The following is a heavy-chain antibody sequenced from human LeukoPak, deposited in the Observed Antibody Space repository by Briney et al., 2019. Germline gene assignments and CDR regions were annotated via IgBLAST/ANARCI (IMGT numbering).Heavy chain of an antibody. V-gene: IGHV4-34*01. CDR2: INHSGST. CDR3: ARQGGYSYGRFDY. Sequence: SETLSLTCAVYGGSFSGYYWSWIRQPPGKGLEWIGEINHSGSTNYNPSLKSRVTISVDTSKNQFSLKLSSVTAADTAVYYCARQGGYSYGRFDYWGQGTLVTVSS. D-gene: IGHD5-18*01. CDR1: GGSFSGYY. J-gene: IGHJ4*02.